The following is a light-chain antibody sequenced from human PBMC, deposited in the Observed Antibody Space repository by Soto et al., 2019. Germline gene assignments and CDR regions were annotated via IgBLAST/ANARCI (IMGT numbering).Light chain of an antibody. CDR1: GRDIGAYDY. V-gene: IGLV2-14*01. J-gene: IGLJ1*01. CDR3: SSFTSRFTFNYI. CDR2: GVK. Sequence: QSVLTQPASVSGSPGQSITISCTGSGRDIGAYDYVSWYQQHPGKAPKLLIYGVKNRPSGVSNRFSGSKSGNTASLTISGLQAEDDADYYCSSFTSRFTFNYIFGTGTKLTVL.